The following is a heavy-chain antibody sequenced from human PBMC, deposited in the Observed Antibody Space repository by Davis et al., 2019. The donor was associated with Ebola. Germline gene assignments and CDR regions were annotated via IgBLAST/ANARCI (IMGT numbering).Heavy chain of an antibody. Sequence: GESLKISCAASGFTFSAYSIHWVRQAPGKGLEWVANIKQDGSEKYYVDSVKGRFTISRDNAKNSLYLQMNSLRAEDTAVYYCARDRGFFWFDPWGQGTLVTVSS. CDR3: ARDRGFFWFDP. D-gene: IGHD1-26*01. V-gene: IGHV3-7*01. J-gene: IGHJ5*02. CDR1: GFTFSAYS. CDR2: IKQDGSEK.